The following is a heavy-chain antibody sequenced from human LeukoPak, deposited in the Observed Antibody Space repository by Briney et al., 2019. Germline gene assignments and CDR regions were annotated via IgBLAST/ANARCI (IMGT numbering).Heavy chain of an antibody. V-gene: IGHV3-49*03. D-gene: IGHD2-15*01. CDR2: IKRKPYGGTT. CDR3: TRGAGCSSGRCYPIDY. CDR1: GFTFGDYA. Sequence: GGSLRLSCTASGFTFGDYAMSWFRQAPGKGLEWVGFIKRKPYGGTTDYAASVKGRFTISRDDSKSIAYLQMNSLITEDTAVYYCTRGAGCSSGRCYPIDYWGQGTLVTVSS. J-gene: IGHJ4*02.